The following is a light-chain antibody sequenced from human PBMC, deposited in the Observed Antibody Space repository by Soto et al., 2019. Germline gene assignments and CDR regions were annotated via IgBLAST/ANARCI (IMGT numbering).Light chain of an antibody. V-gene: IGKV3-20*01. Sequence: EIVLTQSPGTLSLFPGERATLSCRASQSVSSSFFAWYQQKPGQAPRLLVYSASNRATGIPDRFSGSGSGTDFTLTISRLEPEDVAVYYCQQYGGSPTTFGQGTKLEI. CDR3: QQYGGSPTT. J-gene: IGKJ2*01. CDR2: SAS. CDR1: QSVSSSF.